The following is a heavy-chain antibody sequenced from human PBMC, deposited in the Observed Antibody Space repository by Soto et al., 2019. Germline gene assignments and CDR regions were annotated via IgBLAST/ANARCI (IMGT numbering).Heavy chain of an antibody. V-gene: IGHV4-39*01. Sequence: QLQLQESGPGLVKPSETLSLTCTVSGGSISSSSYYWGWIRQPPGKGLEWIGSIYYSGSTYYNPSLTSRVSISVDTSKNQFSLKLSSVTAADTAVYYCARQTGYSSGWYEASLGQFDYWGQGTLVTVSS. CDR3: ARQTGYSSGWYEASLGQFDY. D-gene: IGHD6-19*01. CDR1: GGSISSSSYY. J-gene: IGHJ4*02. CDR2: IYYSGST.